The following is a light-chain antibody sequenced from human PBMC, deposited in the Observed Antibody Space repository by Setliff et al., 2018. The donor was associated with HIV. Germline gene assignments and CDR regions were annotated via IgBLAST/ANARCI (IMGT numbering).Light chain of an antibody. V-gene: IGLV2-23*02. CDR2: EVG. Sequence: QSVLTQPASVSGSPGQSITISCTGTSSNVGNYNLVSWYQQHTGNAPKLIVYEVGKRPSGVSSRFSGSKSGNTASLAISGLQAEDEADYYCCSYAGSSTFIFGGGTRSPS. CDR3: CSYAGSSTFI. J-gene: IGLJ2*01. CDR1: SSNVGNYNL.